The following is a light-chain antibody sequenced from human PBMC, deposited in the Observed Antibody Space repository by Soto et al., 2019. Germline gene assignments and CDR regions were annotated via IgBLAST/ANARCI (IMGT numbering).Light chain of an antibody. CDR2: GAS. V-gene: IGKV3-20*01. Sequence: EIVLTQSPGTLSSSPGERATLSCRASQSVSSSYLAWYQQKPGQAPRVLIYGASSRATGIPDRFSGSGSGTDFTLTISRLEPEDFAVYYCQQYGSSRTFGQGTKVEIK. J-gene: IGKJ1*01. CDR1: QSVSSSY. CDR3: QQYGSSRT.